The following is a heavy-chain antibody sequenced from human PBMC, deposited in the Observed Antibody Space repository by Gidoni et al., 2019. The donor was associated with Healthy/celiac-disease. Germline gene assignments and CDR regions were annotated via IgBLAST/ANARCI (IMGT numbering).Heavy chain of an antibody. Sequence: EVQLVESGGGLVRPGGSLSLPCSASGFTLSNPWMCWVRQAPGKGLEWVGRIKSKTDGGTTDYAAPVKGRFTISRDDSKNTLYLQMNSLKTEDTAVYYCTTDGVVAASYYYYGMDVWGQGTTVTVSS. CDR2: IKSKTDGGTT. D-gene: IGHD2-15*01. V-gene: IGHV3-15*01. J-gene: IGHJ6*02. CDR1: GFTLSNPW. CDR3: TTDGVVAASYYYYGMDV.